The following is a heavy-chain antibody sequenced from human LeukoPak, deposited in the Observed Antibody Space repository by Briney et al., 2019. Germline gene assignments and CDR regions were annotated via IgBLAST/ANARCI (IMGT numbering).Heavy chain of an antibody. CDR2: IRYDGNDK. D-gene: IGHD3-10*01. V-gene: IGHV3-30*02. CDR3: AKDLMRDRWFGES. J-gene: IGHJ5*02. Sequence: TGGSLRLSCAASGFPFSYYGMHWVRQAPGKGLEWVAFIRYDGNDKFYADSVKGRFTISRDTSRNTLYLQMNSLRVEDTAVYYCAKDLMRDRWFGESWGQGTLVTVSS. CDR1: GFPFSYYG.